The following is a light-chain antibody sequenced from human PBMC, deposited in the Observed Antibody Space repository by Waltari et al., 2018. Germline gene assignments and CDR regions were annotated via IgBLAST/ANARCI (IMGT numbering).Light chain of an antibody. Sequence: QTVVTQEPSLSVSPGGTVTLTCALSSGSISATSYATWYQQTPGQAPRTLVYKANTRSSGVHDRFSGSILENKAARTITGAQADDECDYYCALYMGGGIWVFSGGTKLTVL. CDR3: ALYMGGGIWV. V-gene: IGLV8-61*01. CDR2: KAN. CDR1: SGSISATSY. J-gene: IGLJ3*02.